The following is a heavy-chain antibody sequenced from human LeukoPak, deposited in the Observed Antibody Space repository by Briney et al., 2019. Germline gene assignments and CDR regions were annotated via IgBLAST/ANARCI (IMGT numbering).Heavy chain of an antibody. J-gene: IGHJ4*02. CDR2: ISAYNGNT. V-gene: IGHV1-18*01. CDR3: ARSVEGNRYYDFWSGYYTGNFDY. D-gene: IGHD3-3*01. Sequence: ASVKVSCKASGYTFTSYGISWVRQAPGQGLEWMGWISAYNGNTNYAQKLQGRVTMTTDTSTSTAYMELRSLRSDDTAVYYCARSVEGNRYYDFWSGYYTGNFDYWGQGTLVTVSS. CDR1: GYTFTSYG.